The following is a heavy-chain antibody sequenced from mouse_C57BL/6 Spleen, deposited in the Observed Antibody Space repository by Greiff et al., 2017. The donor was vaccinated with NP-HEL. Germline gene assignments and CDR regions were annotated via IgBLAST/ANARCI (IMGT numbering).Heavy chain of an antibody. CDR3: ARGRDIVTYYFDY. J-gene: IGHJ2*01. Sequence: QVHVKQPGTELVKPGASVKLSCKASGYTFTSYWMHWVKQRPGQGLEWIGNINPSNGGTNYNEKFKSKATLTVDKSSSTAYMQLSSLTSEDSAVYYCARGRDIVTYYFDYWGQGTTLTVSS. CDR1: GYTFTSYW. V-gene: IGHV1-53*01. D-gene: IGHD2-5*01. CDR2: INPSNGGT.